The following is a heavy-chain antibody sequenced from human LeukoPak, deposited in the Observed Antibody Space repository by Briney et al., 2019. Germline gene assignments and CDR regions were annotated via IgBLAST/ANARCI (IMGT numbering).Heavy chain of an antibody. CDR1: GGSFSGYY. CDR3: ARGGYYYMDV. CDR2: INHSGST. Sequence: SETLSLTCAVYGGSFSGYYWSWIRQPPGKGLEWIGEINHSGSTNYNPSLKSRVTISLDTSKKQVSLKVSSVTAADTAVYYCARGGYYYMDVWGKGTTVTVSS. V-gene: IGHV4-34*01. J-gene: IGHJ6*03.